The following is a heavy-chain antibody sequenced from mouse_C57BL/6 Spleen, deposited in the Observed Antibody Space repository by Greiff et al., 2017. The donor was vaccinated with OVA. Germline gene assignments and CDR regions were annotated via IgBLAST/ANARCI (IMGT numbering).Heavy chain of an antibody. J-gene: IGHJ1*03. Sequence: VQLQQPGAELVRPGSSVKLSCKASGYTFTSYWMHWVKQRPIQGLEWIGNIDPSDSETHYNQKFKDKATLTVDKSSSTAYMQLSSLTSEDSAVYYCARSYVYWYFDVWGTGTTVTVSS. CDR3: ARSYVYWYFDV. CDR1: GYTFTSYW. CDR2: IDPSDSET. V-gene: IGHV1-52*01. D-gene: IGHD1-1*01.